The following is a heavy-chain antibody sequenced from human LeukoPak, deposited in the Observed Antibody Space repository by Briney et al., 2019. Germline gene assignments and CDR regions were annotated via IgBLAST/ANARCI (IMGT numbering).Heavy chain of an antibody. D-gene: IGHD6-13*01. V-gene: IGHV4-59*01. CDR2: IYYSGST. Sequence: SETLSLTCTVSDGSISSYYWSWIRQSPGKGLEWIGYIYYSGSTNYNPSLKSRVTISVDTSKNQFSLKLSSVTAADTAVYYCARFRRQQLSFDYWGQGTLVTVSS. CDR3: ARFRRQQLSFDY. CDR1: DGSISSYY. J-gene: IGHJ4*02.